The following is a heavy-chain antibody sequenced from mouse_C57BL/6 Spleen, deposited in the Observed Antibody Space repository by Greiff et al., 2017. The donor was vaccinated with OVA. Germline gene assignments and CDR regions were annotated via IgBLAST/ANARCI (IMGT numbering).Heavy chain of an antibody. J-gene: IGHJ4*01. D-gene: IGHD1-1*01. CDR2: IHPNSGST. CDR3: ARSPSFITTVVSYYAMDY. Sequence: QVQLKQPGAELVKPGASVKLSCKASGYTFTSYWMHWVKQRPGQGLEWIGMIHPNSGSTNYNEKFKSKATLTVDKSSSTAYMQLSSLTSEDSAVYYCARSPSFITTVVSYYAMDYWGQGTSVTVSS. V-gene: IGHV1-64*01. CDR1: GYTFTSYW.